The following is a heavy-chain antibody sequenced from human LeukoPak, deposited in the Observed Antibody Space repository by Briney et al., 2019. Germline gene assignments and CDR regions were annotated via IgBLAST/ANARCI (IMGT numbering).Heavy chain of an antibody. Sequence: SETLSLTCAVSGGSISRGRYYWGWIRQPPGKGLEWIGEIYHSGSTNYNPSLKGRVSISVDKSKNQFSLKLTSATAADTAVYYCARDRDGMGVWGQGTTVTVSS. D-gene: IGHD3-10*01. CDR1: GGSISRGRYY. V-gene: IGHV4-39*07. J-gene: IGHJ6*02. CDR3: ARDRDGMGV. CDR2: IYHSGST.